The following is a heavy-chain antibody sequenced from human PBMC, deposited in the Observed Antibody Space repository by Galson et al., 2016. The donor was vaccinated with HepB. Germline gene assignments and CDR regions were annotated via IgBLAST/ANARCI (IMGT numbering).Heavy chain of an antibody. D-gene: IGHD2-15*01. CDR2: INPNSGNT. CDR3: ARGWLLRWFDP. J-gene: IGHJ5*02. V-gene: IGHV1-8*01. Sequence: SVKVSCKASGYTFRTYDITWVRQATGQGLEWMGWINPNSGNTGCAQKFQGRVTMTRNNSISTAYMELSSLRSEDTAVYYCARGWLLRWFDPWGQGTLVTVSS. CDR1: GYTFRTYD.